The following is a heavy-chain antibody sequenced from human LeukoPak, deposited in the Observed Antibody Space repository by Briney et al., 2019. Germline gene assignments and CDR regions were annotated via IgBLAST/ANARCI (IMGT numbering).Heavy chain of an antibody. CDR3: AKVHIFPYYYYYMDV. CDR1: GGSISSYY. J-gene: IGHJ6*03. Sequence: SETLSLTCTVSGGSISSYYWSWIRQPPGKGLEWIGYIYYSGSTNYNPSLKSRVTISVDTSKNQFSLKLSSVTAADTAVYYCAKVHIFPYYYYYMDVWGKGTTVTISS. CDR2: IYYSGST. D-gene: IGHD3-3*02. V-gene: IGHV4-59*01.